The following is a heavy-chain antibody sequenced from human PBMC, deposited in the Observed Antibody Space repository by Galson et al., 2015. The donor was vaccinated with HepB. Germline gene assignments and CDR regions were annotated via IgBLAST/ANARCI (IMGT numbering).Heavy chain of an antibody. J-gene: IGHJ4*02. D-gene: IGHD5-24*01. V-gene: IGHV3-30*04. Sequence: SLRLSCAASGFTFSSYAMHWVRQAPGKGLEWVAVISYDGSNKYYADSVKGRFTISRDNSKNTLYLQMNSLRAEDTAVYYCARLNVEMATTYNYWGQGTLVTVSS. CDR2: ISYDGSNK. CDR3: ARLNVEMATTYNY. CDR1: GFTFSSYA.